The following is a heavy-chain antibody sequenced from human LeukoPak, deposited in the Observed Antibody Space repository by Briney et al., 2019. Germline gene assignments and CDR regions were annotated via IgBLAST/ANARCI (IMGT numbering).Heavy chain of an antibody. CDR1: GYTLTELS. Sequence: ASVKASCKVSGYTLTELSMHWVRQAPGKGLEWVGGFDPEDGETIYAQKFQGRVTMTEDTSTDTAYMELSSLRSEDTAVYYCALDHYYYGMDVWGQGTTVTVSS. CDR2: FDPEDGET. D-gene: IGHD1-1*01. J-gene: IGHJ6*02. V-gene: IGHV1-24*01. CDR3: ALDHYYYGMDV.